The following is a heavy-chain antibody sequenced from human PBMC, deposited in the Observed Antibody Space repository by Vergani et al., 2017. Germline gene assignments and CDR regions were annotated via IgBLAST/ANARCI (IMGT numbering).Heavy chain of an antibody. CDR2: INHSGSI. CDR1: GGSISSGSYY. V-gene: IGHV4-39*07. J-gene: IGHJ6*03. Sequence: QVQLQESGPGLVKPSQTLSLTCTVSGGSISSGSYYWSWLRQPPGKGLEWIGEINHSGSINYNPSLKSRVTISVDTSKNQFSLKLSSVTAADTAVYYCARGVGGLDCSGGSCFGCYMDVWGKGTTVTVS. D-gene: IGHD2-15*01. CDR3: ARGVGGLDCSGGSCFGCYMDV.